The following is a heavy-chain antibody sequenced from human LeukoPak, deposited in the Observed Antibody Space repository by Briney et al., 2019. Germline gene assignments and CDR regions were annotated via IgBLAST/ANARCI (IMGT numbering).Heavy chain of an antibody. Sequence: GGSLRLSCAASGFTFSSCAMSWVRQAPGKGLEWVSSISGSGGSTYYADSVKGLFTISRDNSKNTLYLQMNSLRAEDTAVYYCAKARKRITIFGVVSPPYYYMDVWGKGTTVTVSS. V-gene: IGHV3-23*01. CDR1: GFTFSSCA. CDR3: AKARKRITIFGVVSPPYYYMDV. CDR2: ISGSGGST. J-gene: IGHJ6*03. D-gene: IGHD3-3*01.